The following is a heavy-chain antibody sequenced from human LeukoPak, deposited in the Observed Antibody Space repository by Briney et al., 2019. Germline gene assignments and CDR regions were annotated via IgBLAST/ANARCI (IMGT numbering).Heavy chain of an antibody. D-gene: IGHD6-13*01. CDR1: GGTFSSYA. Sequence: ASVKVSCKASGGTFSSYAISWVRQAPGQGLEWMGGIIPIFGTANYAQKFQGRVTITADESTSTAYMELSSLRSEDTAVYYCARDPDIGAAAAFDYWGQGTLVTVSS. J-gene: IGHJ4*02. CDR2: IIPIFGTA. V-gene: IGHV1-69*01. CDR3: ARDPDIGAAAAFDY.